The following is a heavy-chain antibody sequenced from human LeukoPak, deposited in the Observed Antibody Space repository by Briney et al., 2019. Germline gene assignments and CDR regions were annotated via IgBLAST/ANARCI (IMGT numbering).Heavy chain of an antibody. CDR1: GFTFDDYA. CDR3: ASQPQTRYYYDSSGYYSFDY. CDR2: ISWNSGSI. Sequence: GGSLRLSCAASGFTFDDYAMHWVRHAPGKGLEWVSGISWNSGSIGYADSVKGRFTISRDNAKNSLYLQMNSLRAEDTALYYCASQPQTRYYYDSSGYYSFDYWGQGTLVTVSS. V-gene: IGHV3-9*01. J-gene: IGHJ4*02. D-gene: IGHD3-22*01.